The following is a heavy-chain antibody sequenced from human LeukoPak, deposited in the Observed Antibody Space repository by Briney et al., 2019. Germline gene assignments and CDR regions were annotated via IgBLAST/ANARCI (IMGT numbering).Heavy chain of an antibody. J-gene: IGHJ4*02. CDR1: GGSISSGGYS. V-gene: IGHV4-30-2*01. CDR3: AAMVRGVVDY. D-gene: IGHD3-10*01. CDR2: IYHSGST. Sequence: SQTLSLTCAVSGGSISSGGYSWSWIRQPPGKGLEWIGYIYHSGSTYYNPSFKSRVTISVDRSKNQFSLKLSSVTAADTAVYYCAAMVRGVVDYWGQGTLVTVSS.